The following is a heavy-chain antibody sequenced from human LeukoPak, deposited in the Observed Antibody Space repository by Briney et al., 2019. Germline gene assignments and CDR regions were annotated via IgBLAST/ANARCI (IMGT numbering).Heavy chain of an antibody. CDR3: ARGEGDIVVVPAAVHFDY. V-gene: IGHV1-69*13. J-gene: IGHJ4*02. CDR1: GGTFSSYA. CDR2: IIPIFGTA. Sequence: ASVKVSCKASGGTFSSYAISWVRQAPGQGLEWMGGIIPIFGTANYAQKFQGRVTITADESTSTVYMELSSLRSEDTAVYYCARGEGDIVVVPAAVHFDYWGQGTLVTVSS. D-gene: IGHD2-2*01.